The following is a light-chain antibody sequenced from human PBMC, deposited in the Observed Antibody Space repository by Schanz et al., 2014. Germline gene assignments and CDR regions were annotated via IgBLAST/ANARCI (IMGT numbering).Light chain of an antibody. CDR2: EVS. CDR3: SSYAGSNNVI. CDR1: SSDVGGFNY. J-gene: IGLJ2*01. Sequence: QSALTQPPSASGSPGQSVTISCTGTSSDVGGFNYVSWYQKYPGKGPKLMIYEVSKRPSGVPDRFSGSKSGNTASLTVSGLQAEDEADYYCSSYAGSNNVIFGGGTQLTVL. V-gene: IGLV2-8*01.